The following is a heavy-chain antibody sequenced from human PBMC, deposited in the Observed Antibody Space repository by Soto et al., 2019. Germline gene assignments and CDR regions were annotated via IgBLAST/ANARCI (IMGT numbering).Heavy chain of an antibody. CDR2: IYYSGST. J-gene: IGHJ5*02. CDR1: GGTIRSYG. V-gene: IGHV4-59*12. Sequence: SETLCLRCTFSGGTIRSYGWSWIRQPPGKGLEWIGYIYYSGSTNYNPSLKSRVTISVDTSKNQFSLKLSSVTAADTAVYYCAREPSPWGQGTSVTVSS. CDR3: AREPSP.